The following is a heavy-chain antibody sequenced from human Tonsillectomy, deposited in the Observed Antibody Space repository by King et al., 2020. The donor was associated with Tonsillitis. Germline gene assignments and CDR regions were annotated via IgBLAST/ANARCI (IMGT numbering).Heavy chain of an antibody. CDR1: GFTVSSNY. D-gene: IGHD6-13*01. CDR3: ARVARSWYVGY. J-gene: IGHJ4*02. V-gene: IGHV3-66*01. Sequence: QLVQSGGGLVQPGGSLRLSCAASGFTVSSNYMSWVRQAPGKGLEWVSVLYSGGCTYYADSVKGRFTISRDNSKNTLYLQMCSLRAEDTAVYYCARVARSWYVGYWGQGTLVTVSS. CDR2: LYSGGCT.